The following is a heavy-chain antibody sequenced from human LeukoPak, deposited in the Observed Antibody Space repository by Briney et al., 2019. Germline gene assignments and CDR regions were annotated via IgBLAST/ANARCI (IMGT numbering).Heavy chain of an antibody. V-gene: IGHV3-23*01. Sequence: ASLTLSCAASGFTFSSCAMNWVRQAPGKGLEWVSTVSGGGGSTYYADSVKGQFTISRDNSKNTVHPHMSSLRAEDTAIYFCTKDHIGYNQPIDYWGQGTLVTVSS. D-gene: IGHD5-24*01. CDR1: GFTFSSCA. J-gene: IGHJ4*02. CDR2: VSGGGGST. CDR3: TKDHIGYNQPIDY.